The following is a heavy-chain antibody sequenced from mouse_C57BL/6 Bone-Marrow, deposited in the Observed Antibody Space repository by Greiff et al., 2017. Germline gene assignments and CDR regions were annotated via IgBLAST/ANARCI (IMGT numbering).Heavy chain of an antibody. CDR1: GYTFTDYN. V-gene: IGHV1-18*01. J-gene: IGHJ4*01. Sequence: EVQRVESGPELVKPGASVKIPCKASGYTFTDYNMDWVKQSHGKSLEWIGDINPNNGGTIYNQKFKGKATLTVDKSSSTAYMELRSLPSEDPAVYYCARKVGYYEYAMDYWGQGTSVTVSS. D-gene: IGHD2-3*01. CDR3: ARKVGYYEYAMDY. CDR2: INPNNGGT.